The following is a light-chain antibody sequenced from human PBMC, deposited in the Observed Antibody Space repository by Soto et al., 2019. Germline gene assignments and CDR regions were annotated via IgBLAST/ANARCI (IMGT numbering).Light chain of an antibody. J-gene: IGKJ2*02. CDR2: AAS. V-gene: IGKV1-39*01. CDR3: QQSYSSPRT. Sequence: DLEMTQSPSSLSASVGDRVTLTCRASQGISTYLNWYQHKPGKAPKLLIYAASLLHSGVPSRFSGSGSGTDFTLTISSLQPDDFAVYYCQQSYSSPRTFGQGTKLEI. CDR1: QGISTY.